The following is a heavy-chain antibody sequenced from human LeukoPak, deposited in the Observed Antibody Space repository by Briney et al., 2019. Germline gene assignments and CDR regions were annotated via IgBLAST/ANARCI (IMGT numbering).Heavy chain of an antibody. CDR2: INPDSGGT. D-gene: IGHD2-15*01. J-gene: IGHJ4*02. CDR3: ARISRGRYYFDY. CDR1: GSTFTAYY. Sequence: GASVKVSCKASGSTFTAYYIHWVRQPPGQGLEWMGWINPDSGGTNYAQKFQGRVSMTRDTSISTAYLDLNSLISDDTAVFYCARISRGRYYFDYWGQGTLVTVSS. V-gene: IGHV1-2*02.